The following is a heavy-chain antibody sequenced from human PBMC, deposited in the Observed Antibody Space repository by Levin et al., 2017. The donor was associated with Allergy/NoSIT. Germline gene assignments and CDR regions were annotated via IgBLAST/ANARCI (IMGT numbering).Heavy chain of an antibody. CDR1: GGSISSGDYY. V-gene: IGHV4-31*03. CDR2: IYYSENT. D-gene: IGHD5-24*01. CDR3: ARSGRRWLQLRGFDY. J-gene: IGHJ4*02. Sequence: SCTVSGGSISSGDYYWSWIRQHPGKGLEWIGYIYYSENTYYNPSLRSRVTISVDTSKNQFSLKLSSVTAADTAVYYCARSGRRWLQLRGFDYWGQGTLVTVSS.